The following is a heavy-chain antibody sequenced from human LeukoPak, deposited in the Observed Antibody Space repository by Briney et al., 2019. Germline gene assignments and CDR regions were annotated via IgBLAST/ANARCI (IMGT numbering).Heavy chain of an antibody. CDR1: GFTFSDYY. D-gene: IGHD5-12*01. V-gene: IGHV3-11*04. CDR3: APRGGYSGYDFAY. Sequence: KSGGSLRLSCAASGFTFSDYYMSWIRQAPGKGLEWVSYISSSGSTIYYADSVKGRFTISRDNAKNSLYLQMNSLRAEDTAVYCCAPRGGYSGYDFAYWGQGTLVTVSS. CDR2: ISSSGSTI. J-gene: IGHJ4*02.